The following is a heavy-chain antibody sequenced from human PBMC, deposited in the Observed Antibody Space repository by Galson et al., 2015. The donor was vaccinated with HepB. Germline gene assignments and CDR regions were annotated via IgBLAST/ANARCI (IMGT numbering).Heavy chain of an antibody. CDR3: GRVSGTIYYYGLDV. D-gene: IGHD1/OR15-1a*01. CDR1: GDSVSNNNAA. J-gene: IGHJ6*02. V-gene: IGHV6-1*01. CDR2: TYYRVRWYS. Sequence: CAISGDSVSNNNAAWNWIRQSPSRGLEWLGRTYYRVRWYSDYGPAVRSRITINPDTSKNQFSLQLNSVTPDDSAVYYCGRVSGTIYYYGLDVWGQGTTVTVSS.